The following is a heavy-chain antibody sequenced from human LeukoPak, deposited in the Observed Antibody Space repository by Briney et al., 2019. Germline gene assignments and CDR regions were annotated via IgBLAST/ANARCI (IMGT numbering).Heavy chain of an antibody. CDR2: IYYSGST. Sequence: SETLSLTCTVSGGSISSYYWSWIRQPPGKGLEWIGYIYYSGSTNYNPSLKSRVTISVDTSKNQFSLKLSSVTAADTAVYYCARWVGQQLIRPVVWFDPWGQGTLVTVSS. D-gene: IGHD6-13*01. CDR1: GGSISSYY. J-gene: IGHJ5*02. CDR3: ARWVGQQLIRPVVWFDP. V-gene: IGHV4-59*01.